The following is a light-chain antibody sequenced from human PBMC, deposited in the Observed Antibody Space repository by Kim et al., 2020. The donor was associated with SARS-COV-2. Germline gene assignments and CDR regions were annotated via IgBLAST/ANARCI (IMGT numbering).Light chain of an antibody. V-gene: IGKV1-39*01. CDR3: QQSYNTPPIT. CDR2: SAS. J-gene: IGKJ5*01. Sequence: SVGDRVTITCRASQTIHIDLNWYQQKPGKAPKLLIESASSLQSGVPSRFSGGGSGTDFTLTISSVQPDDFATYYCQQSYNTPPITFGQGTRLEIK. CDR1: QTIHID.